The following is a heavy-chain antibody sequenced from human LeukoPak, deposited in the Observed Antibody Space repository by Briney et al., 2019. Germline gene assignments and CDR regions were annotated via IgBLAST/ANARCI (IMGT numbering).Heavy chain of an antibody. CDR2: ISASGGST. D-gene: IGHD4-17*01. CDR1: GFTFSSSA. J-gene: IGHJ4*02. Sequence: PGGSLRLSCAASGFTFSSSAMSWVRQVPGKGLEWVSGISASGGSTYYADSVRGRFTISRDNSKNTLYVQMNSLRAEDTAVYYCAKDYGDYAFDYWGQGTLVTVSS. CDR3: AKDYGDYAFDY. V-gene: IGHV3-23*01.